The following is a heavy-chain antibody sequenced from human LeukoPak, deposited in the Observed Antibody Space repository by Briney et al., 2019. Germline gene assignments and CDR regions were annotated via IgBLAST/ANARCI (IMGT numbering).Heavy chain of an antibody. Sequence: GGSLRLSCAASGFTFSSNWMSWVRQAPGKGLEWVANIKQDGSEKYYVDSVKGRFTISRDNAKNSLYLQMNSLRAEDTAVYYCAREGHYDFWSGYYDYWGQGTLVTVSS. CDR2: IKQDGSEK. CDR3: AREGHYDFWSGYYDY. D-gene: IGHD3-3*01. J-gene: IGHJ4*02. CDR1: GFTFSSNW. V-gene: IGHV3-7*01.